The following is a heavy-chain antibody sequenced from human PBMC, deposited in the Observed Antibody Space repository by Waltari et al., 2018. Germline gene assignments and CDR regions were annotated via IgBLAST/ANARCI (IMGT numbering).Heavy chain of an antibody. CDR2: ISTSTKYI. V-gene: IGHV3-21*01. CDR1: GFTCSSYS. J-gene: IGHJ4*02. D-gene: IGHD4-17*01. CDR3: APTAVTYDY. Sequence: EVQLVESGGGLVKPGGSLMLSCAGSGFTCSSYSLNWVRQAPGKGLEWVSCISTSTKYIRYADAVKGRFTISRDNAKNSLYLQMNNLRAEDTAVYYCAPTAVTYDYWGQGILVTVSS.